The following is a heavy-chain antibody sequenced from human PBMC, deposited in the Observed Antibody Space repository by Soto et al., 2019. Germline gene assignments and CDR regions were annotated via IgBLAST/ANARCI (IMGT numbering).Heavy chain of an antibody. CDR2: VSAKSGDT. CDR3: ALEHGSPTYGMDV. Sequence: ASVKVSCKASGFSFTSSGFNWVRQAPGQGLEWVGWVSAKSGDTKCVENLQGRVTMTTDTSTNTAYMELSSLKASDTAMYYCALEHGSPTYGMDVWGQGTTVTVSS. J-gene: IGHJ6*02. CDR1: GFSFTSSG. D-gene: IGHD6-13*01. V-gene: IGHV1-18*04.